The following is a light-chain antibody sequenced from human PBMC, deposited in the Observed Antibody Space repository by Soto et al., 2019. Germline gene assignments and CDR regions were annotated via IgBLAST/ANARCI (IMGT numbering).Light chain of an antibody. CDR1: QSVSSSY. CDR3: LQYGSSPYT. V-gene: IGKV3D-20*01. J-gene: IGKJ2*01. Sequence: EIVLPQSPATLSLSPGERATLSCGASQSVSSSYLAWYQQKPGLAPRLLIYDASSRATGIPDRLSGSGSGTDFTLTISRLEPEDFGVYYCLQYGSSPYTFGQGTKMEIK. CDR2: DAS.